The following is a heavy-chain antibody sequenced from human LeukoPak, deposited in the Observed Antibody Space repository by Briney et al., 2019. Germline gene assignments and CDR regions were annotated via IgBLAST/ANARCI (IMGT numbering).Heavy chain of an antibody. CDR3: ARDGVLLWFGEFTARDWFDP. D-gene: IGHD3-10*01. CDR2: INPNSGGT. J-gene: IGHJ5*02. CDR1: GYTFTGYY. Sequence: ASVKVSCKASGYTFTGYYMHWVRQAPGQGLEWMGWINPNSGGTNYAQKFQGRVTMTRDTSISTAYMELSRLISDDTAVYYCARDGVLLWFGEFTARDWFDPWGQGTLVTVSS. V-gene: IGHV1-2*02.